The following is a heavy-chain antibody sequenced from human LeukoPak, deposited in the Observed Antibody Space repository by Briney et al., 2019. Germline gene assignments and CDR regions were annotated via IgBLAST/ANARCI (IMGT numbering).Heavy chain of an antibody. J-gene: IGHJ4*02. CDR2: ISIHKGST. CDR1: GYTFTNYG. CDR3: ARDPDGDYDFDY. Sequence: ASVKVSCTTSGYTFTNYGISWLRQAPGQGLEWLGWISIHKGSTVFAQSVPDRVTMTTDTSTSTAYMELRSLRSDDTAVYYCARDPDGDYDFDYWGQGTLVTVSS. D-gene: IGHD4-17*01. V-gene: IGHV1-18*01.